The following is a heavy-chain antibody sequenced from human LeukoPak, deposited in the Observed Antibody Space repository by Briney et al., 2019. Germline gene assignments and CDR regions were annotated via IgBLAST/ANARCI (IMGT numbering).Heavy chain of an antibody. V-gene: IGHV3-21*06. CDR1: GFTFSDYN. D-gene: IGHD2-2*01. CDR3: ARILVVPAANYYYSYGMDV. CDR2: ISSSATYI. Sequence: PGGSLRLSCAASGFTFSDYNMNWVRQAPGKGLEWVSSISSSATYIYYADSVKGRFTISRDNANTSLSLQMNSLRAEDTAVYYCARILVVPAANYYYSYGMDVWGQGTTVTVSS. J-gene: IGHJ6*02.